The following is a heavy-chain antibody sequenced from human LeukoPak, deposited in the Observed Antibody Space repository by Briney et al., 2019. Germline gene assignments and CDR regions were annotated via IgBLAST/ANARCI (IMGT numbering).Heavy chain of an antibody. J-gene: IGHJ4*02. CDR1: GFTFTSSA. V-gene: IGHV1-58*02. D-gene: IGHD1-26*01. Sequence: TSVKVSCKASGFTFTSSAMQWVRQARGQRLEWIGWIVVGSGNTNYAQKFQGRVTITRDMSTSTAYMELSSLRSEDTAVYYCAAGLHGGSYHLDYWGQGTLVTVSS. CDR3: AAGLHGGSYHLDY. CDR2: IVVGSGNT.